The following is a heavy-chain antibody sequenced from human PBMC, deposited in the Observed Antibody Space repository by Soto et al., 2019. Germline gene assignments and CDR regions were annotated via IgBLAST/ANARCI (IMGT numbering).Heavy chain of an antibody. V-gene: IGHV3-33*01. CDR3: ARALGYCSSTSCQHLGTRRNEDYYYYGMDV. CDR1: GFTFSSYG. Sequence: GGSLRLSCAASGFTFSSYGMHWVRQAPGKGLEWVAVIWYDGSNKYYADSVKGRFTISRDNSKNTLYLQMNSLRAEDTAVYYCARALGYCSSTSCQHLGTRRNEDYYYYGMDVWGQGTTVTVSS. J-gene: IGHJ6*02. CDR2: IWYDGSNK. D-gene: IGHD2-2*01.